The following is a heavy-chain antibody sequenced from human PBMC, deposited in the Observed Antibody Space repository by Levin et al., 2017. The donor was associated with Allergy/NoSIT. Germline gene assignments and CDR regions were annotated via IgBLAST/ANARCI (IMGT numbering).Heavy chain of an antibody. CDR2: MYYSGST. Sequence: SETLSLTCTVSGGSIGSSSYYWGWTRQPPGKGLEWIGSMYYSGSTYYKPSLKSRLTISVDTSKNQFSLKLTSVTAADTAVYYCARRFAASSNWDFDYWGQGTLVTVSS. CDR3: ARRFAASSNWDFDY. V-gene: IGHV4-39*01. CDR1: GGSIGSSSYY. J-gene: IGHJ4*02. D-gene: IGHD4-11*01.